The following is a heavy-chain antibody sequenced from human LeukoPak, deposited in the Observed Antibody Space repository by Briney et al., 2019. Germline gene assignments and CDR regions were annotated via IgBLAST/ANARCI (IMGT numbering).Heavy chain of an antibody. CDR3: ARDGNDYLTPFDP. CDR1: GYTFNGYY. V-gene: IGHV1-2*02. D-gene: IGHD4-11*01. J-gene: IGHJ5*02. CDR2: INPNSGGT. Sequence: ASVKVSCKASGYTFNGYYMHWVRQAPGQGLEWMGWINPNSGGTNYAQKFQGRVTMTRDTSISTAYMELSRLRSDDTAVYYCARDGNDYLTPFDPWGQGTLVTVSS.